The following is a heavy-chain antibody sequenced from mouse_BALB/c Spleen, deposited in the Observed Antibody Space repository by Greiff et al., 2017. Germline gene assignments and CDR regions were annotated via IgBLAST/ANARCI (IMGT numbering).Heavy chain of an antibody. CDR3: ATLYLDAMDY. J-gene: IGHJ4*01. CDR1: GFTFSSYA. D-gene: IGHD2-1*01. V-gene: IGHV5-9-4*01. Sequence: EVNVVESGGGLVKPGGSLKLSCAASGFTFSSYAMSWVRQSPEKRLEWVAEISSGGSYTYYPDTVTGRFTISRDNAKNTLYLEMSSLRSEDTAMYYCATLYLDAMDYWGQGTSVTVSS. CDR2: ISSGGSYT.